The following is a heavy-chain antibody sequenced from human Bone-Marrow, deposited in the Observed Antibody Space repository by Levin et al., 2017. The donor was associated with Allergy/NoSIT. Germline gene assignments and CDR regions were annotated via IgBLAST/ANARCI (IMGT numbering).Heavy chain of an antibody. Sequence: GGSLRLSCAASGFTFSSYEMNWVRQAPGKGLEWVSYISSSGSTIYYADSVKGRFTISRDNAKNSLYLQMNSLRAEDTAVYYCARSGLLYVWDFDYWGQGTLVTVSS. CDR3: ARSGLLYVWDFDY. CDR2: ISSSGSTI. D-gene: IGHD2-2*02. V-gene: IGHV3-48*03. CDR1: GFTFSSYE. J-gene: IGHJ4*02.